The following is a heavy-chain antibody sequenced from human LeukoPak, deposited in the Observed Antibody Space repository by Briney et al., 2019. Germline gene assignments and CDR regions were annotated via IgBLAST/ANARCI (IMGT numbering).Heavy chain of an antibody. J-gene: IGHJ4*02. CDR2: ISGNGGST. CDR1: GFTFSSYA. CDR3: AREPTGHFDY. D-gene: IGHD3-9*01. Sequence: GGSLRLSCAAPGFTFSSYAMSWVRQTPGKGLEWVSAISGNGGSTYYAESVKGRVTISRDNSKSALYLQMNRLRAEDTAVYYCAREPTGHFDYWGQGTLVTVSS. V-gene: IGHV3-23*01.